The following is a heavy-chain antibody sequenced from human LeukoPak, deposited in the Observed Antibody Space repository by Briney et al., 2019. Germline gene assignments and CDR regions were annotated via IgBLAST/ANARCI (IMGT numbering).Heavy chain of an antibody. CDR1: GGSISSYY. CDR3: AREQYADLIFDS. CDR2: IHYSGST. Sequence: SETLSLTCTVSGGSISSYYWSWIRQPPGKGLEWIGYIHYSGSTNYNPPLKSRVTISVDTSKNQFSLKLSSVTAADTAVYYCAREQYADLIFDSWGQGTLVTVSS. D-gene: IGHD4-17*01. V-gene: IGHV4-59*01. J-gene: IGHJ4*02.